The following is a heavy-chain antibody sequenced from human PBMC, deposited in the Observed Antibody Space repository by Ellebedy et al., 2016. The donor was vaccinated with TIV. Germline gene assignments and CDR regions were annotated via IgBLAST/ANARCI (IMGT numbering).Heavy chain of an antibody. D-gene: IGHD2-15*01. CDR1: GGSISSSSYY. V-gene: IGHV4-39*01. J-gene: IGHJ5*02. CDR3: ARHGTNCSGGSCYFPNWFDP. CDR2: IYYSGST. Sequence: MPSETLSLTCTVSGGSISSSSYYWGWIRQPPGKGLEWIGSIYYSGSTYYNPSLKSRVTISVDTSKNQFSLKLSSVTAADTAVYYCARHGTNCSGGSCYFPNWFDPWGQGTLVTVSS.